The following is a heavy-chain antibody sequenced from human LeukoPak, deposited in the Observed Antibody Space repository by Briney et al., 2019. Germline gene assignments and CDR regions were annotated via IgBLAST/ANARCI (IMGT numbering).Heavy chain of an antibody. Sequence: SETLSLTCTVSGGSISSYYWSWIRQPPGKGLEWIGYMYYSGSTNYNPSLKSRVTISVDTSKNQFSLKLSSVTAADTAVYYCARLPHYYDSSFDYWGQGTLVTVSS. CDR2: MYYSGST. J-gene: IGHJ4*02. V-gene: IGHV4-59*01. CDR1: GGSISSYY. CDR3: ARLPHYYDSSFDY. D-gene: IGHD3-22*01.